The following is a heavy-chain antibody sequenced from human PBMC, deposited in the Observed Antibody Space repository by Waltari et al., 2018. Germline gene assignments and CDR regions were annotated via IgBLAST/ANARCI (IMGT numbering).Heavy chain of an antibody. V-gene: IGHV4-34*01. Sequence: QVQLQQWGAGLLKPSETLSLTCAVYGGSFSGYYWSWIRQPPGKGLEWSGEINHSGSTNYNPPRKSRVTISVDTSKNQFSLRLSSVTAADTAVYYCARITTVTTSAFDIWGQGTMVTVSS. D-gene: IGHD4-17*01. J-gene: IGHJ3*02. CDR2: INHSGST. CDR3: ARITTVTTSAFDI. CDR1: GGSFSGYY.